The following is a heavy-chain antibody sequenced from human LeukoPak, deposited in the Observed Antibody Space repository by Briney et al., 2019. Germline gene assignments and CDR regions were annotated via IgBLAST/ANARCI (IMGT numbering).Heavy chain of an antibody. J-gene: IGHJ4*02. Sequence: GGSLRLSCAASGFTFSSYAMSWVRQAPGKGLEWVSSISASGDTTYYADSVKGRFTISRDNSKNTFYLQMNSLRAEDTAVYYCAKTSGGNYWGQGTLLTVSS. CDR2: ISASGDTT. CDR1: GFTFSSYA. CDR3: AKTSGGNY. V-gene: IGHV3-23*01. D-gene: IGHD2-15*01.